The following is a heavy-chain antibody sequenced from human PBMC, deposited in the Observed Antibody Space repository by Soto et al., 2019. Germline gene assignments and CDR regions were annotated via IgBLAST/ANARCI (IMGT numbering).Heavy chain of an antibody. J-gene: IGHJ6*02. CDR3: ARSSSYSSGWYGNYYYYGMDV. D-gene: IGHD6-19*01. V-gene: IGHV4-59*01. CDR2: IYYSGST. CDR1: GGSISSYY. Sequence: SETLSLTCTVSGGSISSYYWSWIRQPPGKGLEWIGYIYYSGSTNYNPSLKSRVTISVDTSKNQFSLKLSSVTAADTAVYYCARSSSYSSGWYGNYYYYGMDVWGQGTTVTVSS.